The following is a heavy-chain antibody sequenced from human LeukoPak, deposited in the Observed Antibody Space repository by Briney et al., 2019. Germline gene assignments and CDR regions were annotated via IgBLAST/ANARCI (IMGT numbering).Heavy chain of an antibody. CDR2: IYTTGKT. V-gene: IGHV4-4*07. CDR1: SGSINSYY. Sequence: PSETLSLTCTVSSGSINSYYWGWVRQPAGRGLEWIGRIYTTGKTDYNPSLKSRLTMSVDTSKRQFSLNLTSVTAADTAVYYCAREEGYDYVWGSYRPRGPFDYWGQGTLVTVSS. D-gene: IGHD3-16*02. J-gene: IGHJ4*02. CDR3: AREEGYDYVWGSYRPRGPFDY.